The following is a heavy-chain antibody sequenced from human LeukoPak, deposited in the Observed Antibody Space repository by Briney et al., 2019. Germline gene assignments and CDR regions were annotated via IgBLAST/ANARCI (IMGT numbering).Heavy chain of an antibody. Sequence: GRSLRLSCAASGFTFSSYAMHWVRQAPGKGLEWVAVISYDGSNKYYADSVKGRFTISRDNSKNTLYLQMNSLRAEDTAVYYCARDRYSGYEYPLDYWGQGTLVTVSS. J-gene: IGHJ4*02. CDR3: ARDRYSGYEYPLDY. CDR2: ISYDGSNK. V-gene: IGHV3-30*04. D-gene: IGHD5-12*01. CDR1: GFTFSSYA.